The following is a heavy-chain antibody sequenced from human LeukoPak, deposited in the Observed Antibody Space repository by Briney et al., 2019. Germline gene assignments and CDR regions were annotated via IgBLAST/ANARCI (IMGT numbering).Heavy chain of an antibody. J-gene: IGHJ5*02. Sequence: ASVKVSCKASGYTFTGYYMLWVRQAPGQGLEWMGWINPNSGDTNYAQKSQGRVTMTRDTSISTAYMELSRLRSDDTAVYYCARVVEYQLLGAWGQGTLVTVSS. CDR1: GYTFTGYY. CDR2: INPNSGDT. CDR3: ARVVEYQLLGA. V-gene: IGHV1-2*02. D-gene: IGHD2-2*01.